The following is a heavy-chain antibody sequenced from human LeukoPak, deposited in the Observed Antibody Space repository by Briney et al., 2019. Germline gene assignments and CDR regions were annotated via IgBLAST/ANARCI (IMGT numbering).Heavy chain of an antibody. Sequence: SETLSLTCTVSGGSISSYYWSWIRQPPGKGLEWIGYIYYSGSTYYNPSLKSRVTISVDTSKNQFSLKLSSVTAADTAVYYCARTLYSYGRDYYFDYWGQGTLVTVSS. CDR3: ARTLYSYGRDYYFDY. CDR2: IYYSGST. D-gene: IGHD5-18*01. J-gene: IGHJ4*02. V-gene: IGHV4-59*06. CDR1: GGSISSYY.